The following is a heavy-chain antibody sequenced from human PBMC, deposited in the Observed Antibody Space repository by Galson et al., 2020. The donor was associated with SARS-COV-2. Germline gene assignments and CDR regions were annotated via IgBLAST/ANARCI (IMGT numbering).Heavy chain of an antibody. CDR1: GGTFSSYA. Sequence: SVKVSCKASGGTFSSYAISWVRQAPGQGLEWLGGIIPIFGTANYAQNFQGRVTITADESTSTAYMELSSRRSEDTAVYYCARAFLAKIAAAGVGYYGMDVWGQGTTVTVSS. CDR3: ARAFLAKIAAAGVGYYGMDV. V-gene: IGHV1-69*13. J-gene: IGHJ6*02. CDR2: IIPIFGTA. D-gene: IGHD6-13*01.